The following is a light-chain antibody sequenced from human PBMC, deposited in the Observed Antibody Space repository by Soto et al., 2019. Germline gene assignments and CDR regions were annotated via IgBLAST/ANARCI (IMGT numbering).Light chain of an antibody. CDR2: NND. J-gene: IGLJ1*01. CDR3: TAWDESLSGLYV. Sequence: QSVLTQPPSASGTPGQRVTISCSGSSXNIGTYTVNWYQQFPGTAPKLLIYNNDQRPSGVPDRFSGFKYGTAASLAINGLQSEDEAEYYCTAWDESLSGLYVFGTGTKVTVL. CDR1: SXNIGTYT. V-gene: IGLV1-44*01.